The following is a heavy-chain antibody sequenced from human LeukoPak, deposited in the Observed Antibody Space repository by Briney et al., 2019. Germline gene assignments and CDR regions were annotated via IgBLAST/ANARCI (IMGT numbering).Heavy chain of an antibody. D-gene: IGHD1-26*01. CDR2: ISAYNGNT. CDR3: ARGRSIVGATRGDDAFDI. V-gene: IGHV1-18*01. Sequence: ASVKVSCKASGGTFSSYAISWVRQAPGQGLEWMGGISAYNGNTNYAQKLQGRVTMTTDTSTSTAYMELRSLRSDDTAVYYCARGRSIVGATRGDDAFDIWGQGTMVTVSS. CDR1: GGTFSSYA. J-gene: IGHJ3*02.